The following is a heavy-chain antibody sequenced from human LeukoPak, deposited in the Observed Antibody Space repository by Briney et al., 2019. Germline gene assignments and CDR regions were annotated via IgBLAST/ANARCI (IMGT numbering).Heavy chain of an antibody. CDR3: ARGSYGYDY. CDR1: GFTFSSYW. J-gene: IGHJ4*02. Sequence: GGSLRLSCAASGFTFSSYWMHWVRQGPGKGLVWVSRINSVVSSTTYADSVKGRFTISRDNAKNTLYLQMNSLRAEDTAVYYCARGSYGYDYWGQGTLVTVSS. V-gene: IGHV3-74*01. D-gene: IGHD5-18*01. CDR2: INSVVSST.